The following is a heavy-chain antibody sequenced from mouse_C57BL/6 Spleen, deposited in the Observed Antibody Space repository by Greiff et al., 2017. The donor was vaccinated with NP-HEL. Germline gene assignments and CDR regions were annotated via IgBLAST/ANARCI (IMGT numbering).Heavy chain of an antibody. D-gene: IGHD2-3*01. CDR3: AKVYDGYWYFDV. CDR1: GFSLTSYG. J-gene: IGHJ1*03. CDR2: IWRGGST. V-gene: IGHV2-5*01. Sequence: VKLQESGPGLVQPSQSLSITCTVSGFSLTSYGVHWVRQSPGKGLEWLGVIWRGGSTDYNAAFMSRLSITKDNSKSQVFFKMNSLQADDTAIYYCAKVYDGYWYFDVWGTGTTVTVSS.